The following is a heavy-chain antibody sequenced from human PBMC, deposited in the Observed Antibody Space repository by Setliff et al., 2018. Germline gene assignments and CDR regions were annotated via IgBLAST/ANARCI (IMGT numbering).Heavy chain of an antibody. D-gene: IGHD5-18*01. Sequence: ASVKVSCKASGGTFSSYDISWVRQAPGQGLEWMGRIIPIFGTANYAQKFQGRVTITADKSTSTAYMELSRLRSEDTAVYYCARDKLWLMGYYYYYYMDVWGKGTTVTVSS. CDR1: GGTFSSYD. V-gene: IGHV1-69*06. CDR2: IIPIFGTA. J-gene: IGHJ6*03. CDR3: ARDKLWLMGYYYYYYMDV.